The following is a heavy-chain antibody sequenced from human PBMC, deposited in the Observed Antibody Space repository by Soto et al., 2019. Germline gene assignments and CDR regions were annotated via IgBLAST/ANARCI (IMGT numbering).Heavy chain of an antibody. CDR3: ARYSTSSGCFDP. CDR2: IHYSGST. D-gene: IGHD6-6*01. Sequence: QLQLQESGPGLVQPSETLSLTCTVSGGSISSNSDYCAWMRQPPGKGLEWIGSIHYSGSTYYNKSLKSRVTISVDTSKNQFSLKLSSVTAADTAVYYCARYSTSSGCFDPWGQGTLVTVSS. J-gene: IGHJ5*02. V-gene: IGHV4-39*01. CDR1: GGSISSNSDY.